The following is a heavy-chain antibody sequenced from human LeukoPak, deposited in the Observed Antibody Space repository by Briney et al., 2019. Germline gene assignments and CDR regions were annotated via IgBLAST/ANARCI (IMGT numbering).Heavy chain of an antibody. J-gene: IGHJ4*02. V-gene: IGHV4-4*07. CDR2: IYNSGNT. CDR1: GGSISTNY. D-gene: IGHD3-22*01. Sequence: SEILSLTCTVSGGSISTNYWSWIRQPAGKGLEWIGRIYNSGNTNYSPSLESRVTMSADTSKNQFSLKLSSVTAADTAVYYCARGSFDGSGYYLFDYWGQGTLVTVSS. CDR3: ARGSFDGSGYYLFDY.